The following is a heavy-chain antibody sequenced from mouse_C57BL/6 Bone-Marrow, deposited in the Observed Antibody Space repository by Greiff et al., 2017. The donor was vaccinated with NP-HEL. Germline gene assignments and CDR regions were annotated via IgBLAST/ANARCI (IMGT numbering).Heavy chain of an antibody. CDR2: IDPENGDT. D-gene: IGHD2-13*01. V-gene: IGHV14-4*01. J-gene: IGHJ3*01. Sequence: VQLQQSGAELVRPGASVKLSCTASGFNIKDDYMHWVKQRPEQGLEWIGWIDPENGDTEYASKFQGKATITADTSSNTAYLQLSSLTSEDTAVYYCTHGDYVAYWGQGTLVTVSA. CDR3: THGDYVAY. CDR1: GFNIKDDY.